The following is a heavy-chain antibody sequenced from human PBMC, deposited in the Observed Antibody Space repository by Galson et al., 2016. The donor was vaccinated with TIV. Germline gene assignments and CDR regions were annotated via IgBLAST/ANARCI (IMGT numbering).Heavy chain of an antibody. CDR1: GFTFGSYD. CDR3: ARVFESYAFDI. V-gene: IGHV3-30*03. Sequence: SLRLSCAASGFTFGSYDMHWVRQAPGKGLEWVAIISYDGSEKDYGDSVKGRFTISRDRSKNALYLQMKSLRVEDTAVYYCARVFESYAFDIWGQGTMATVSS. CDR2: ISYDGSEK. J-gene: IGHJ3*02. D-gene: IGHD2-21*01.